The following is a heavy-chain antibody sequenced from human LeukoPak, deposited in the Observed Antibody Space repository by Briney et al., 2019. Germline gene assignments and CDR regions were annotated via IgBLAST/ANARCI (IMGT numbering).Heavy chain of an antibody. CDR3: ARGPAAAVTFDY. Sequence: PSETLSLTCAVYGGSFSGYYWSWIRQPPGKGLEWIGEINHSGSTNYSPSLKSRVTISVDTSKNQFSLKLSSVTAADTAVYYCARGPAAAVTFDYWGQGTLVTVSS. CDR2: INHSGST. D-gene: IGHD6-13*01. V-gene: IGHV4-34*01. J-gene: IGHJ4*02. CDR1: GGSFSGYY.